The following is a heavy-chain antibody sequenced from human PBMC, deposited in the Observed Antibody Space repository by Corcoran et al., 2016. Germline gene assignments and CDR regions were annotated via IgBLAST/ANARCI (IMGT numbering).Heavy chain of an antibody. D-gene: IGHD6-13*01. CDR1: GFSLSTSGMR. CDR3: ARASSSWGGDWFDP. CDR2: IDWDDDK. Sequence: QVTLKESGPALVKPTQTLTLTCTFSGFSLSTSGMRVSWIRQPPGKALEWLARIDWDDDKFYSTSLKTRLTISKDTSKNPVVLTMTNMDPVDTATYYCARASSSWGGDWFDPWGQGTLVTVSS. J-gene: IGHJ5*02. V-gene: IGHV2-70*04.